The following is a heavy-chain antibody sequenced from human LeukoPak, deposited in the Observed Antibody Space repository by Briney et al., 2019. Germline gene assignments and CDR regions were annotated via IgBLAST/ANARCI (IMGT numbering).Heavy chain of an antibody. J-gene: IGHJ4*02. CDR3: ARGGERITIFGVVITHNDY. CDR1: GYTFTSYG. D-gene: IGHD3-3*01. CDR2: ISAYNGNT. V-gene: IGHV1-18*01. Sequence: ASVKASCKASGYTFTSYGISWVRQAPGQGLEWMGWISAYNGNTNYAQKLQGRVTMTTDTSTSTAYMELRSLRSDDTAVYYCARGGERITIFGVVITHNDYWGQGTLVTVSS.